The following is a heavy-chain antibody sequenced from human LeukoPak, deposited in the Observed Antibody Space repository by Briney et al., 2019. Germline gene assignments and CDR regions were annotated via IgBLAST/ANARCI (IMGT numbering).Heavy chain of an antibody. CDR1: SGSISNGGYY. Sequence: SGTLSLTCTVSSGSISNGGYYWVWIRQPPGKGLEWIGSIYYSGTSYYNPSLTSRVTILVDTSNNQFSLKLSSVTAADTAVYYCARAVMVAVAGGRFDYWGQGTLVTVSS. CDR2: IYYSGTS. J-gene: IGHJ4*02. V-gene: IGHV4-39*07. D-gene: IGHD6-19*01. CDR3: ARAVMVAVAGGRFDY.